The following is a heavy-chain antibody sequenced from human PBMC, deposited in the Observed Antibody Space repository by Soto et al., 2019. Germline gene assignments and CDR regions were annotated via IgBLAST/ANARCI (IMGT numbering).Heavy chain of an antibody. Sequence: QVQLQESGPGLVKPSETLSLTCTVSGGTISRYYWSWIRQPPGKGLEWIGYMYNTGSTDYNPSFKIRVTISVDTSKNQFSLKLNSVTAADTAVYYCARDLWGYCGTDCYPLDVWGQGTTVTVSS. V-gene: IGHV4-59*01. CDR2: MYNTGST. CDR1: GGTISRYY. J-gene: IGHJ6*02. D-gene: IGHD2-21*02. CDR3: ARDLWGYCGTDCYPLDV.